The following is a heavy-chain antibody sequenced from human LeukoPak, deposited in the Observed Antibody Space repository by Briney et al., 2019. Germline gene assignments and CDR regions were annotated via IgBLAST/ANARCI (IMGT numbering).Heavy chain of an antibody. CDR2: IYYSGST. Sequence: SETLSLTSTVAGGSISRGEYYWSWIRQPPGKGLEWIGYIYYSGSTYYNPSLKRRVTISVDTSKNQFSLKLSSVTAPDTAVYYCARGDGSGSYYNDAFDIWGQGTMVTVSS. J-gene: IGHJ3*02. CDR3: ARGDGSGSYYNDAFDI. V-gene: IGHV4-30-4*01. CDR1: GGSISRGEYY. D-gene: IGHD3-10*01.